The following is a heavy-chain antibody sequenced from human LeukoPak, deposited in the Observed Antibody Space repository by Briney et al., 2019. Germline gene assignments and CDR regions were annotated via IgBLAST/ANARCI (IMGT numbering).Heavy chain of an antibody. CDR1: GGSISSSSYY. CDR2: IYYSGST. J-gene: IGHJ1*01. D-gene: IGHD3-9*01. CDR3: ASAADYDILTGYYQGFQH. V-gene: IGHV4-39*01. Sequence: NPSETLSLTCTVSGGSISSSSYYWGWIRQPPGKGLEWIGSIYYSGSTYYNPSLKSRVTISVDTSKNQFSLKLSSVTAADTAVYYCASAADYDILTGYYQGFQHWGQGTLVTVSS.